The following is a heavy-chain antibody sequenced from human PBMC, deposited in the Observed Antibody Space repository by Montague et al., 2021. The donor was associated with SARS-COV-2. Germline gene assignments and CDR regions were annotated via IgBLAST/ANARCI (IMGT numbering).Heavy chain of an antibody. CDR3: ARGSWHIVVVTAIRDGYYGMDV. CDR1: GGSFSGYY. CDR2: INHSGST. Sequence: SETLSHTCAVYGGSFSGYYWSWIRQPPGKGLEWIGEINHSGSTNYNPSXXSRVTIPVDTSKNQFSLKLSSVTAADTAVYYCARGSWHIVVVTAIRDGYYGMDVWSQGTTVTVSS. J-gene: IGHJ6*02. V-gene: IGHV4-34*01. D-gene: IGHD2-21*02.